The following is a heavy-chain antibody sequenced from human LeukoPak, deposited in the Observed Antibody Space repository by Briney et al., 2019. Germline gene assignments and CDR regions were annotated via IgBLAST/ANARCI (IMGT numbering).Heavy chain of an antibody. Sequence: GASVKVSCKASGYTFTGYYMHWVRQAPGQGLEWMGWINPNSGGTNYAQKFQGRVTMTRDTSISTAYMELSRLRSDDTAVYYCARDMTWIRPDRKDYYYGMDVWGQGTTVTVSS. CDR3: ARDMTWIRPDRKDYYYGMDV. CDR2: INPNSGGT. D-gene: IGHD5-18*01. CDR1: GYTFTGYY. V-gene: IGHV1-2*02. J-gene: IGHJ6*02.